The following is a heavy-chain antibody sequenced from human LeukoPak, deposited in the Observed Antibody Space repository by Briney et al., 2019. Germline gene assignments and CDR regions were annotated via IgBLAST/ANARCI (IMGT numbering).Heavy chain of an antibody. CDR3: ARDDSYASGNFDY. D-gene: IGHD3-10*01. CDR2: IYSGGST. V-gene: IGHV3-53*01. CDR1: GFTVSSNY. J-gene: IGHJ4*02. Sequence: PGGSLRLSCAASGFTVSSNYMSWVRQAPGKGLEWVSVIYSGGSTYYADSVKGRFTISRDNSKNTLYLQMNSLRAEDTAVYYCARDDSYASGNFDYWGQGTLVTVSS.